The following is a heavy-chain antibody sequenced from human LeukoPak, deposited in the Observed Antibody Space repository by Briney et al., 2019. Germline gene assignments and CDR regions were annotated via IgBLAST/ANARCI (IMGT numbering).Heavy chain of an antibody. CDR1: GFSISSGYY. CDR3: ARMGAIAGASANPDH. Sequence: PSETLSLTCIVSGFSISSGYYWGWIRQPPGKGLEWIGSIYHSGSTNYNPSLKGRVTISVDTSKNQFSLKLSSVTAADTAVYYCARMGAIAGASANPDHWGQGTLVTVSS. J-gene: IGHJ4*02. V-gene: IGHV4-38-2*02. CDR2: IYHSGST. D-gene: IGHD4/OR15-4a*01.